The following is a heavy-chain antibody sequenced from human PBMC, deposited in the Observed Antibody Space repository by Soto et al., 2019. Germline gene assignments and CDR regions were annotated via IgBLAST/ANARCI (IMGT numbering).Heavy chain of an antibody. CDR2: SRDKVHSHTT. J-gene: IGHJ4*02. V-gene: IGHV3-72*01. CDR1: GFTFSDHY. D-gene: IGHD5-12*01. Sequence: EVQLAESGGGLVQPGGSLRLSCAASGFTFSDHYMDWVRQAPGKGLEWVGRSRDKVHSHTTEYAASVNGRFTISRGDSENSLYLQMNSLKTGDTAVYYCARGVVSTGYFDYWGQGTLVTVSS. CDR3: ARGVVSTGYFDY.